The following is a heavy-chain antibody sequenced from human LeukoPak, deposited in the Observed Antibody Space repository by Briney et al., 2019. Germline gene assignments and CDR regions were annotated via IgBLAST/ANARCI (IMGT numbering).Heavy chain of an antibody. J-gene: IGHJ4*02. CDR1: GFTFDDYA. D-gene: IGHD3-22*01. CDR3: AKGPYYYDSSGYYYFDY. Sequence: GGSLRLSCAASGFTFDDYAMHWVRQAPGKGLEWVSGISWSSGSIGYADSVKGRFTISRDNAKNSLYLQMNSLRAEDTALYYCAKGPYYYDSSGYYYFDYWGQGTLVTVSS. CDR2: ISWSSGSI. V-gene: IGHV3-9*01.